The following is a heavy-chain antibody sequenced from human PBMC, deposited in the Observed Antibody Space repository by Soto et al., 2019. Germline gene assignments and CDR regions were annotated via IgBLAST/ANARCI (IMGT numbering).Heavy chain of an antibody. CDR2: VKDGGHT. Sequence: QVQLQQWGAGLLKPSETLSLNCAVTGGSLSGYYWSWIREPRGKGLEWIGEVKDGGHTNYSPSLRGRVTISSDTSNNQCALRLTSVTAADTGVSYCARGQEGVVATHWDQGSLVTVSS. J-gene: IGHJ4*02. CDR3: ARGQEGVVATH. CDR1: GGSLSGYY. V-gene: IGHV4-34*01. D-gene: IGHD5-12*01.